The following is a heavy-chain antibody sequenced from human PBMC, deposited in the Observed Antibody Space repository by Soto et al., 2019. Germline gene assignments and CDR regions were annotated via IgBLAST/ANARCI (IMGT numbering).Heavy chain of an antibody. D-gene: IGHD1-1*01. CDR2: INPGGGST. V-gene: IGHV1-46*01. J-gene: IGHJ6*02. Sequence: QVQLVQSGAEVKKPGASVKLSCKASGYTFTSYYIHWVRQAPGHGLEWMAIINPGGGSTDYAQKFQGSVTLTSDTSTSTVHMELSSLRYEDTAVYYCALPGIPRETGYHFGMDVWGQGTTVTVSS. CDR3: ALPGIPRETGYHFGMDV. CDR1: GYTFTSYY.